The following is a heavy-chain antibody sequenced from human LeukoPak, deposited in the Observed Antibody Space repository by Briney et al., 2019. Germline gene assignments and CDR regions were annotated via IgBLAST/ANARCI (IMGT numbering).Heavy chain of an antibody. D-gene: IGHD3-10*01. CDR2: IYSGGST. V-gene: IGHV3-53*01. CDR3: AKGLRAGVRGTFDY. Sequence: TGGSLRLSCAASGFTVSSNYMSWVRQAPGKGLEWISVIYSGGSTYYEAYLKGRFTISRNHSKNKLYLQINSLRAAEQAGYYCAKGLRAGVRGTFDYWGQGTLVPVSS. J-gene: IGHJ4*02. CDR1: GFTVSSNY.